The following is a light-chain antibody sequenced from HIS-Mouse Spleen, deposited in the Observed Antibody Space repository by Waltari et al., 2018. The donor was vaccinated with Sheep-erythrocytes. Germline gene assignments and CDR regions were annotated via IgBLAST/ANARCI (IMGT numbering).Light chain of an antibody. CDR3: QSYDSSNYV. CDR1: SGSIASNY. J-gene: IGLJ1*01. Sequence: NFMLTQPHSVSESPGKTVTISCTRSSGSIASNYVQWYQQRPGSAPTTVIHEDNQRPSRVPDRFSGSIDSSSNSASLTISGLKTEDEADYYCQSYDSSNYVFGTGTKVTVL. CDR2: EDN. V-gene: IGLV6-57*04.